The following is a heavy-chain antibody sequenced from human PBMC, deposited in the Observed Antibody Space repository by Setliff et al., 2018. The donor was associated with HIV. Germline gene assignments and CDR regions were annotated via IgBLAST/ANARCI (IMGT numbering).Heavy chain of an antibody. J-gene: IGHJ4*01. V-gene: IGHV1-69*11. D-gene: IGHD3-10*01. CDR3: ARGALLAVFDFDH. CDR2: IIPILGTT. Sequence: SVKVSCTASGGTFSNYGLNWVRQAPGQGLEWMGRIIPILGTTNYAQNFQGSVTITADESTSTVYMELSSLRSDDTAVYFCARGALLAVFDFDHWGHGTQVTVSS. CDR1: GGTFSNYG.